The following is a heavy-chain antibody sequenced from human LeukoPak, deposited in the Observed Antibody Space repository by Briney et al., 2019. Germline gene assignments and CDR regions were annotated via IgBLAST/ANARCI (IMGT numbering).Heavy chain of an antibody. CDR3: ARRAVAGFYY. D-gene: IGHD6-19*01. J-gene: IGHJ4*02. CDR2: IYPGDSDT. CDR1: GYSFTSYW. V-gene: IGHV5-51*01. Sequence: GGALQISCKGSGYSFTSYWIGGVRQVPGKGLEWMGIIYPGDSDTRYSPSFQGQVTISADKSISTAYLQWSSLKASDTAMYYCARRAVAGFYYWGQGTLVTVSS.